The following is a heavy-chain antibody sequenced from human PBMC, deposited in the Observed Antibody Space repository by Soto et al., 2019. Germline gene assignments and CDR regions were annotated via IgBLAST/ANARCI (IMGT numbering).Heavy chain of an antibody. V-gene: IGHV4-30-2*03. D-gene: IGHD3-9*01. J-gene: IGHJ6*02. CDR3: ARPSITIFCLVILWALFSIMDV. Sequence: SETLSLTCAVSGGSISSGGYCWSWIRQPPGKGLEWIGYIYYSGSTYYNPSLKSRVTISVDTSKNQFSLKLSSVTAADTAVYYCARPSITIFCLVILWALFSIMDVWGQGTTVTVSS. CDR2: IYYSGST. CDR1: GGSISSGGYC.